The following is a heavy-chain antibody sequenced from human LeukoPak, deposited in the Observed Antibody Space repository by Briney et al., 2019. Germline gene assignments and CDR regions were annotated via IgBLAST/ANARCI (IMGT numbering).Heavy chain of an antibody. CDR2: IIPIFGTA. J-gene: IGHJ5*02. CDR3: ARDRIVGAGGWFDP. CDR1: GGTFSSYA. V-gene: IGHV1-69*13. Sequence: GASVKVSCKASGGTFSSYAISWVRQAPGQGLEWMGGIIPIFGTANYAQKFQGRVTITADESTSTAYMELSSLRSEDTAVYYCARDRIVGAGGWFDPWGQGTLVTVSS. D-gene: IGHD1-26*01.